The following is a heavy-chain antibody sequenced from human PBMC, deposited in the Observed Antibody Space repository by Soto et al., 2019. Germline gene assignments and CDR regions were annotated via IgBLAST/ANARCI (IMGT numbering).Heavy chain of an antibody. J-gene: IGHJ5*02. Sequence: GGSLRLSCAASGFPFSSYATHWVRQAPGKGLEYVSAISSNGGSTYYANSVKGRFTISRDNSKNTLYLQMGSLRAEDMAVYYCARGLGWLRINNWFDPWGQGTLVTVSS. CDR1: GFPFSSYA. D-gene: IGHD5-12*01. V-gene: IGHV3-64*01. CDR2: ISSNGGST. CDR3: ARGLGWLRINNWFDP.